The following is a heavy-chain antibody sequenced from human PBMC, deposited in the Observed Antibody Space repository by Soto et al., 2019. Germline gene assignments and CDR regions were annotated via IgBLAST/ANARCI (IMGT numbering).Heavy chain of an antibody. CDR3: ARTSSLRRYYEDL. V-gene: IGHV6-1*01. D-gene: IGHD2-15*01. CDR2: TYYRSRWYN. CDR1: GDSVSSNSAA. J-gene: IGHJ6*03. Sequence: SQTLSLTCVISGDSVSSNSAAWNCIRQSPSRGLEWLGRTYYRSRWYNDHAVSVRSRITVNADTSKNQFSLHLNSVTPEDTAVYFCARTSSLRRYYEDLWGRGTTVTVSS.